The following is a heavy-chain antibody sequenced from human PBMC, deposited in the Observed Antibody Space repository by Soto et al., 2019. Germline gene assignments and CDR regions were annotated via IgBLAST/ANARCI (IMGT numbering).Heavy chain of an antibody. D-gene: IGHD6-13*01. CDR2: IIPIFGTA. Sequence: SVKVSCNASGGTFSSYAISWVRQAPGQGLEWMGGIIPIFGTANYAQKFQGRVTITADKSTSTAYMELSSLRSEDTAVYYCARVGVYSSSWSHWGQGTLVTVSS. V-gene: IGHV1-69*06. CDR1: GGTFSSYA. J-gene: IGHJ1*01. CDR3: ARVGVYSSSWSH.